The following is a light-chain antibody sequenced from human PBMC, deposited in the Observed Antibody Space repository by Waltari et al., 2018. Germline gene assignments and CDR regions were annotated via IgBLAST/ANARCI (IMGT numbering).Light chain of an antibody. J-gene: IGLJ2*01. Sequence: QSVLTPSPSVSETPGQKITISCSGSHSNNGRHFVNWYQQVPGTAPKLLFYENSQRPTGVPDRFSASKSGTSASLAISGLQSQDEADYYCAAWDDGLRGPAFGGGTKVTVL. V-gene: IGLV1-47*01. CDR1: HSNNGRHF. CDR3: AAWDDGLRGPA. CDR2: ENS.